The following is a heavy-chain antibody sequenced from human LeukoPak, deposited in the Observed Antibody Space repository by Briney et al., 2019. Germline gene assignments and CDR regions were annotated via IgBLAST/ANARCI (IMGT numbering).Heavy chain of an antibody. CDR3: ARGMGATTWFDP. CDR1: GGSISSYY. D-gene: IGHD1-26*01. J-gene: IGHJ5*02. V-gene: IGHV4-59*12. Sequence: SETLSLTCTVSGGSISSYYWSWIRQPPGKGLEWIGYIYYSGSTNYNPSLKSRVTISVDTSKNQFSLKLSSVTAADTAVYHCARGMGATTWFDPWGQGTLVTVSS. CDR2: IYYSGST.